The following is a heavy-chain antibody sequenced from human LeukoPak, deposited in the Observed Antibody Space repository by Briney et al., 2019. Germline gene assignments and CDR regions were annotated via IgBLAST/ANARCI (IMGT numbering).Heavy chain of an antibody. V-gene: IGHV1-46*01. D-gene: IGHD2-8*02. Sequence: ASVKVSCKASGYTFTSYYMHWVRQAPGQGLEWMGLINPSGTNTNYAQKFRGRVTMTRDTSTSTVYMDLSSLRSEDTAMYFCAREESGGYFDYWGQGTLVTVSS. CDR3: AREESGGYFDY. J-gene: IGHJ4*02. CDR1: GYTFTSYY. CDR2: INPSGTNT.